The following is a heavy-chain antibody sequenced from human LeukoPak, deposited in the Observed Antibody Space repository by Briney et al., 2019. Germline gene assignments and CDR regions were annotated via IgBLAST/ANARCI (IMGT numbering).Heavy chain of an antibody. Sequence: SETLSLTCTVSGGSISSSSSYWGWIRQPPGKGLEWIESIRYSGKTYYNPSLKIRVTMSLDTSKNQFSLRLSSVTAADTAVYSCARHYYDSSGSAYYFDYWGQGSLVTVSS. J-gene: IGHJ4*02. V-gene: IGHV4-39*01. CDR3: ARHYYDSSGSAYYFDY. D-gene: IGHD3-22*01. CDR2: IRYSGKT. CDR1: GGSISSSSSY.